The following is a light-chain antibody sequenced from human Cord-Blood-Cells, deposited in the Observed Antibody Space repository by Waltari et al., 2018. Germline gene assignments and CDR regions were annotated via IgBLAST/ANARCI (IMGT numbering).Light chain of an antibody. Sequence: QSLLTQPPSASGSPGQRVTISCSGSSSNIGRTYVYWYQQNPGTAPKLLIYRNNHRPSGVPDRFSGSKSGNSASLAISGLRSEDEADYYCAAWDDSLSGPVFGGGTKLTVL. CDR2: RNN. J-gene: IGLJ3*02. CDR3: AAWDDSLSGPV. CDR1: SSNIGRTY. V-gene: IGLV1-47*01.